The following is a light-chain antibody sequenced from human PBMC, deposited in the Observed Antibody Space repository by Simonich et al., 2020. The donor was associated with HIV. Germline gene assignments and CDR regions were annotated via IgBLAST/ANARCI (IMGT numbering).Light chain of an antibody. CDR2: AAS. Sequence: DIQMIQSPSSLSASLVDRVTITCRESLSIITYLNWYQQKPGKDPNLLIYAASSLQSGVPSRFSGSGSGTDFTLIISSLQPEDFATYYCQQSNYTPYTFGQGTKLEIK. CDR3: QQSNYTPYT. CDR1: LSIITY. J-gene: IGKJ2*01. V-gene: IGKV1-39*01.